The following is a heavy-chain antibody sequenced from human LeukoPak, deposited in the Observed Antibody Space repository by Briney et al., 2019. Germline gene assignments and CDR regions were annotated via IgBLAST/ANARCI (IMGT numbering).Heavy chain of an antibody. D-gene: IGHD4-17*01. CDR1: GFTFSNYW. CDR2: INSDGINT. Sequence: GGSLRLSCAASGFTFSNYWMHWVRQAPGKGLVWVSRINSDGINTSYADSVKGRFTISRDNAKNTLYLQMNSLRAEDTAVYYCARGALTTVIYFDYWGQGTLVTVSS. CDR3: ARGALTTVIYFDY. J-gene: IGHJ4*02. V-gene: IGHV3-74*01.